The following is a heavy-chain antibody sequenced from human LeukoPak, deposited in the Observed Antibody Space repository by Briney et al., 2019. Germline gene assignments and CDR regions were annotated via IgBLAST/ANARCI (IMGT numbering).Heavy chain of an antibody. CDR1: GGTFSSYA. CDR3: AKCSGGSYLYLGY. Sequence: SVKVSCKASGGTFSSYAISWVRQAPGQGLEWMGGIIPIFGTANYAQKFQGRVTITADESTSTAYMELSSLRAEDTAVYYCAKCSGGSYLYLGYWGQGTLVTVSS. CDR2: IIPIFGTA. V-gene: IGHV1-69*13. J-gene: IGHJ4*02. D-gene: IGHD1-26*01.